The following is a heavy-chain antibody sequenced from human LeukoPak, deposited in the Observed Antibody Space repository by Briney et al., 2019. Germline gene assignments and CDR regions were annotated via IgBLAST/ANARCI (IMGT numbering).Heavy chain of an antibody. CDR1: GFTFSTYW. CDR2: INTDGSST. CDR3: ARALGQPYFDY. D-gene: IGHD7-27*01. J-gene: IGHJ4*02. V-gene: IGHV3-74*01. Sequence: GGSLRLSCAASGFTFSTYWWQWVRQAPGRGLVWVSGINTDGSSTTYADSVKGRFTITRDNAKTTLYLQMNSLRAEDTAVYFCARALGQPYFDYWGQGALVTVSS.